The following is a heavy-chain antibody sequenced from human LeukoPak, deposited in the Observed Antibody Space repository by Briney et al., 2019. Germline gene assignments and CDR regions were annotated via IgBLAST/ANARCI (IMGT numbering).Heavy chain of an antibody. CDR3: AKGVRYCSSTSCHKYFDY. CDR1: GFTFSTYA. V-gene: IGHV3-23*01. D-gene: IGHD2-2*02. J-gene: IGHJ4*02. Sequence: PGGSLRLSCAASGFTFSTYAINWVRQAPGKGLEWVSGIVGDGSILRYADSVKGRFTISRDNSKNTLYLQMNSLRAEDTAVYYCAKGVRYCSSTSCHKYFDYWGQGTLVTVSS. CDR2: IVGDGSIL.